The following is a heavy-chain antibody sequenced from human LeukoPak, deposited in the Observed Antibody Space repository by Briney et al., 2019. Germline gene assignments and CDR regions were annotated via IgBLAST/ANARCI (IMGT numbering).Heavy chain of an antibody. D-gene: IGHD2-21*02. V-gene: IGHV3-23*01. CDR3: VKDWGNEAKCGGDRLEF. CDR1: GFTFSSYA. CDR2: FGGSTGNT. Sequence: GGSLRLSCAASGFTFSSYAMSWVRQAPGKGLEWVSSFGGSTGNTYSANSVKGRFTISRDNSKNTLYLQMNSLRAEDTAVYYCVKDWGNEAKCGGDRLEFWGQGTLVTVSS. J-gene: IGHJ4*02.